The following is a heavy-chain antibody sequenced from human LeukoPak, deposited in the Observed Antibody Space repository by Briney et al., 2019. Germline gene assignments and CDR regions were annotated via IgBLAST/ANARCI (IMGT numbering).Heavy chain of an antibody. V-gene: IGHV4-39*01. D-gene: IGHD3-9*01. J-gene: IGHJ4*02. CDR2: IYYSGST. Sequence: SETLSLTCTVSGGSVSSSIFYWGWIRQPPGKGLEWIGSIYYSGSTSYNPSLKSRVTISVDTSKNQFSLKLTSVTAADTAVYYCASRNDILTGYVFDFWGQGTLVTVSS. CDR1: GGSVSSSIFY. CDR3: ASRNDILTGYVFDF.